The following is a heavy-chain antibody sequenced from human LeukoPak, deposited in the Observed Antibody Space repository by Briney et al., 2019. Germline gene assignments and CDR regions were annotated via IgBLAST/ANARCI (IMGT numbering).Heavy chain of an antibody. CDR1: GGSFSGYY. Sequence: SETLSLTCAVYGGSFSGYYWSWIRRPPGKGLEWIGEINHSGSTNYNPSLKSRVTISVDTSKNQFSLKLSSVTAADTAVYYCARGGRGYSYGTFDYWGQGTLVTVSS. J-gene: IGHJ4*02. CDR3: ARGGRGYSYGTFDY. D-gene: IGHD5-18*01. V-gene: IGHV4-34*01. CDR2: INHSGST.